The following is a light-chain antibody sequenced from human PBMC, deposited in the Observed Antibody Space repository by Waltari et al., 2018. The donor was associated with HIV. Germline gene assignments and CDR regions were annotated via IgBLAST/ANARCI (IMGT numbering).Light chain of an antibody. CDR3: QVWDSGSEPPVL. J-gene: IGLJ3*02. V-gene: IGLV3-21*03. CDR2: DDV. CDR1: NIRTKS. Sequence: SYVLTQPPSVSVAPGKTARITCGGNNIRTKSVHWYQQKPGQAPVLVVFDDVDRPSGIPERFSGSNSGNMATLTISRVEAGDEADYYCQVWDSGSEPPVLFGGGTKLTVL.